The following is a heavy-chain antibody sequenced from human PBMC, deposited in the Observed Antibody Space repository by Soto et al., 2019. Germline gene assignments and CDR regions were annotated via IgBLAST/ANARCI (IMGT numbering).Heavy chain of an antibody. Sequence: SVKLSCKPSGYTFTSYDINWVRHASGQGLEWKGWMNPNSGNTGYAQKFQGRVTMTRNTSISIAYMELSSLGSEDAAMYYCLRLLGRGDYRFDYWGQRTL. CDR1: GYTFTSYD. J-gene: IGHJ4*02. V-gene: IGHV1-8*01. CDR3: LRLLGRGDYRFDY. CDR2: MNPNSGNT. D-gene: IGHD4-17*01.